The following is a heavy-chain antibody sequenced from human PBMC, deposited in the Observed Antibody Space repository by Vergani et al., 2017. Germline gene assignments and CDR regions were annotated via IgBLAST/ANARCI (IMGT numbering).Heavy chain of an antibody. CDR1: GYTFTDHY. CDR3: ARDRRYCSGGSCYLDY. V-gene: IGHV1-69-2*01. Sequence: EVQLVQSGAEVKKPGATMKISCKVSGYTFTDHYMHWVKQAPGKGLEWMGLVDPEDGETIYAEKFKGRVTIAADTSTDTAHLELSSLRSEDTAVYYCARDRRYCSGGSCYLDYWGQGTLITVSS. J-gene: IGHJ4*02. CDR2: VDPEDGET. D-gene: IGHD2-15*01.